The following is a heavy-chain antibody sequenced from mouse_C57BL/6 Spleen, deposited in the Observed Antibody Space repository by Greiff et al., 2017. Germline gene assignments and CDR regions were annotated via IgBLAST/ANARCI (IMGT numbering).Heavy chain of an antibody. J-gene: IGHJ3*01. Sequence: EVQVVESEGGLVQPGSSMKLSCTASGFTFSDYYMAWVRQVPEKGLEWVANINYDGSSTYYLDSLKSRFIISRDNAKNILYLQMSSLKSEDTATYYCARESSSYGFAYWGQGTLVTVSA. CDR1: GFTFSDYY. V-gene: IGHV5-16*01. D-gene: IGHD1-1*01. CDR3: ARESSSYGFAY. CDR2: INYDGSST.